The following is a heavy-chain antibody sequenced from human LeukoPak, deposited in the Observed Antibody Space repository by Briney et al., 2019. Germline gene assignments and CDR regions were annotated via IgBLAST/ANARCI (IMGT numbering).Heavy chain of an antibody. D-gene: IGHD3-10*01. CDR2: ISAYNGNT. J-gene: IGHJ6*03. Sequence: ASVKVSCKASGYTFTSYGISWVRQAPGQGLEWKGWISAYNGNTNYAQKLQGRVTMTTDTSTGTAYMELRSLGSDDTAVYYCARVVRGVITLYYYYMDVWGKGTTVTISS. CDR1: GYTFTSYG. CDR3: ARVVRGVITLYYYYMDV. V-gene: IGHV1-18*01.